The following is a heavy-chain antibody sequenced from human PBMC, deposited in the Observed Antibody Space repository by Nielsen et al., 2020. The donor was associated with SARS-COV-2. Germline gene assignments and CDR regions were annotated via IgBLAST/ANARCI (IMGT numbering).Heavy chain of an antibody. CDR2: ISSSGSTI. V-gene: IGHV3-48*03. CDR1: AFTFSSYE. D-gene: IGHD3-10*01. Sequence: SCAASAFTFSSYEMNWVRQAPGKGLEWVSYISSSGSTIYYADSVKGRFTISRDNAKNSLYLQMNSLRAEDTAVYYCARDRQYYYGSGYGMDVWGQGTTVTVSS. J-gene: IGHJ6*02. CDR3: ARDRQYYYGSGYGMDV.